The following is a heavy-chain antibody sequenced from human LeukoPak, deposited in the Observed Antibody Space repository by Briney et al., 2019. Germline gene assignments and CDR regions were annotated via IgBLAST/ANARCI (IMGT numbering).Heavy chain of an antibody. CDR3: ASYGALAAPRY. J-gene: IGHJ4*02. D-gene: IGHD6-13*01. Sequence: GSLRLSCAASGFTVSSNYMSWVRQAPGKGLEWIGEINHSGSTNYNPSLKSRVTISVDTSKNQFSLKLSSVTAADTAVYYCASYGALAAPRYWGQGTLVTVSS. CDR2: INHSGST. CDR1: GFTVSSNY. V-gene: IGHV4-34*01.